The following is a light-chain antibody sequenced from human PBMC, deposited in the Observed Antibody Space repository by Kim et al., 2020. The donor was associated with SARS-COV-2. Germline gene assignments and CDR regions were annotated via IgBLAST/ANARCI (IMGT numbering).Light chain of an antibody. Sequence: QSALTQPASVSGSPGQSITISCTGTSSDVGGYNYVSWYQQHPGKAPKLMIYDVSKRPSGVSNRFSGSKSGNTASLTIAGLQAEDEADYYCSSYTSSSSVVFGGGAQLTDL. CDR2: DVS. J-gene: IGLJ2*01. CDR3: SSYTSSSSVV. CDR1: SSDVGGYNY. V-gene: IGLV2-14*01.